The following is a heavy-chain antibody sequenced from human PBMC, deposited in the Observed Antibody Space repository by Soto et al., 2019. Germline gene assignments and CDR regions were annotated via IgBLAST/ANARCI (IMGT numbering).Heavy chain of an antibody. J-gene: IGHJ4*02. CDR3: ARGPFYDTLTGYYTESNFDY. D-gene: IGHD3-9*01. CDR2: IYYSGST. V-gene: IGHV4-31*02. Sequence: WTWLRQHPGTGLEWIGYIYYSGSTYYNPSLKSRVTISVDTSKSQFSLRLTSVTAADTAVYYCARGPFYDTLTGYYTESNFDYWGQGTLVTVSS.